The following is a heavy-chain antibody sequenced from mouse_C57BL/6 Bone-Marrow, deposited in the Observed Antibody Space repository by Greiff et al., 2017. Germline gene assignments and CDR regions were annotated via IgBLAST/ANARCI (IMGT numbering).Heavy chain of an antibody. CDR3: AIPLCDYDAGFAY. CDR2: IDPNSGGT. V-gene: IGHV1-72*01. D-gene: IGHD2-4*01. J-gene: IGHJ3*01. Sequence: QVQLQQPGAELVKPGDSVKLSCKASGYTFTSYWMHWVKQRPGRGLEWIGRIDPNSGGTKYNEKFKSKATLTVEKPSSKAYLQLSSLTSEDSAVYYCAIPLCDYDAGFAYWGQVTLVTVSA. CDR1: GYTFTSYW.